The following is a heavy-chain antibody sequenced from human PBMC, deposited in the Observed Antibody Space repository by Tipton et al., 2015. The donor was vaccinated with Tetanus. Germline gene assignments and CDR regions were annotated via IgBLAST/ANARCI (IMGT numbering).Heavy chain of an antibody. J-gene: IGHJ6*02. V-gene: IGHV4-59*12. D-gene: IGHD3-10*01. CDR2: IYYSGST. Sequence: TLSLTCTVSGGSISSYYWSWIRQPPGKGLEWIGYIYYSGSTYYNPSLKSRVTMSVDTSKNQFSLKLSSVTAADTAVYYCARDNRVPLRFGELLEFYYYYGMDVWGQGTTVTVSS. CDR3: ARDNRVPLRFGELLEFYYYYGMDV. CDR1: GGSISSYY.